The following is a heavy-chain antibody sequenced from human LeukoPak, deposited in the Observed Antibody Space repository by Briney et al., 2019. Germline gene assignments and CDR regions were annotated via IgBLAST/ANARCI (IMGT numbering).Heavy chain of an antibody. CDR3: AREGGFGEFQFTSFRYDY. CDR1: GYTFTGYY. Sequence: GASVKVSCKASGYTFTGYYMHWVRQAPGQGLEWMGWINPNSGGTNYAQKFQGWVTMTRDTSISTAYMELSRLRSDDTAVYYCAREGGFGEFQFTSFRYDYWGQGTLVTVSS. V-gene: IGHV1-2*04. J-gene: IGHJ4*02. D-gene: IGHD3-10*01. CDR2: INPNSGGT.